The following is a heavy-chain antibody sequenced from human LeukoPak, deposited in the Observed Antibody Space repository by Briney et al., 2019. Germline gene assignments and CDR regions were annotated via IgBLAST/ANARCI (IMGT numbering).Heavy chain of an antibody. D-gene: IGHD3-3*01. CDR2: MNPNSGNT. V-gene: IGHV1-8*02. J-gene: IGHJ6*02. Sequence: ASVKVSCKASGYTFTTYDIHWVRQATGQGLEWMGWMNPNSGNTGYAQEFQGRVSMTRDTSISTAYMELSSLTSEGTAVYYCAGKIGAFGVWGQGTTVTVSS. CDR3: AGKIGAFGV. CDR1: GYTFTTYD.